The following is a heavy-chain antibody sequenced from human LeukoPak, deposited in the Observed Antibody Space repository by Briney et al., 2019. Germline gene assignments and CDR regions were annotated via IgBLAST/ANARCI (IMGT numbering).Heavy chain of an antibody. Sequence: SETLSLTCTASGGPISSSIHYWGWIRQPPGKGPEWIATIHYTGTTFYNPSLKSRVTIFVGTSKNQFFLKLSSVIAADTAVYYCGRQTTGSYQWTFDYWGQGALVTVSS. J-gene: IGHJ4*02. D-gene: IGHD1-26*01. CDR1: GGPISSSIHY. CDR2: IHYTGTT. CDR3: GRQTTGSYQWTFDY. V-gene: IGHV4-39*01.